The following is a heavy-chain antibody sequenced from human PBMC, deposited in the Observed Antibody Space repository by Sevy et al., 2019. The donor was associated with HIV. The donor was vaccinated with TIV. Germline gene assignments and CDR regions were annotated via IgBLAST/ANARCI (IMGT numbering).Heavy chain of an antibody. CDR1: GGTFSSYA. V-gene: IGHV1-69*13. J-gene: IGHJ4*02. CDR3: ARGFVPYYGSGSYFDY. CDR2: IIPIFGTA. D-gene: IGHD3-10*01. Sequence: ASVKVSCKASGGTFSSYAISWVRQAPGQGLEWMGGIIPIFGTANYAQKFQGRVTITADESTSTAYMELSSLRAEDTAVYYCARGFVPYYGSGSYFDYWGQGTLVTVSS.